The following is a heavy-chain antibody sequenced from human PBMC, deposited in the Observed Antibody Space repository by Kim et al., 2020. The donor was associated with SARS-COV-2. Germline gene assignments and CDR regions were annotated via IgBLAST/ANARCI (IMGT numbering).Heavy chain of an antibody. CDR2: TYYRSKWYT. V-gene: IGHV6-1*01. J-gene: IGHJ3*02. CDR1: GDIVSSNSAA. CDR3: ARDTPGQKAYDI. Sequence: SQTLPLTCAISGDIVSSNSAAWNWIRQSPSRGLEWPGRTYYRSKWYTDYAGSVKSRITINADTSKNQLSLQLNSVSPEDTAVYYCARDTPGQKAYDIWGQGIMVTVSS.